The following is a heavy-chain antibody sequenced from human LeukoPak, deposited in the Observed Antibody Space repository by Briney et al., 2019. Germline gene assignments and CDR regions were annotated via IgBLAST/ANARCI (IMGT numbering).Heavy chain of an antibody. J-gene: IGHJ4*02. V-gene: IGHV3-23*01. CDR2: ISGSGDST. Sequence: GGSLRLPCAASGFTFSNYGMSWVRQAPGKGLEWVSGISGSGDSTYYADSVKGRFTISRDNSKNTLHLQMNSLRAEDTAVYYCAKDQTPYYWGQGTLVTVSS. CDR1: GFTFSNYG. CDR3: AKDQTPYY.